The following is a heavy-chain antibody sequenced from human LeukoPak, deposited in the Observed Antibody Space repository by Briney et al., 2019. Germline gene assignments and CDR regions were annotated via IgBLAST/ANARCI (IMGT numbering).Heavy chain of an antibody. V-gene: IGHV3-11*01. Sequence: PGGSLRLSCAASGFTFSDYYMSWIRQAPGKGLEWVSYISSSGSTIYYADSVTGRFTISRDNAKNSLDQQMNSLRAEDTAVYYCARMAGTGFRDYWGQGTLVTVSS. CDR2: ISSSGSTI. CDR3: ARMAGTGFRDY. D-gene: IGHD6-19*01. CDR1: GFTFSDYY. J-gene: IGHJ4*02.